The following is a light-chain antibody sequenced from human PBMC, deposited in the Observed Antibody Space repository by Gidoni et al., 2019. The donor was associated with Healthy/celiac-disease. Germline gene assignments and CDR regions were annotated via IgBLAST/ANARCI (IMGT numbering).Light chain of an antibody. CDR2: KDS. CDR1: ALPKQY. CDR3: QSADSSGTYVV. J-gene: IGLJ2*01. Sequence: SYALPQPPSVSVSPGQTARITCSGDALPKQYADWYQQKPGQAPVLVIYKDSERHSGIPERFSGSSSGTTVTLTISGVQAEDEADYYCQSADSSGTYVVFGGGTKLTVL. V-gene: IGLV3-25*02.